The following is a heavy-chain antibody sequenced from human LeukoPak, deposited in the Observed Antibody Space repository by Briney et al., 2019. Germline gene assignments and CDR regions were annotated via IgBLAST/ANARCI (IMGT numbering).Heavy chain of an antibody. J-gene: IGHJ4*02. Sequence: AASVKVSCMASGYTFTGYYIHWVRQAPGQGLEWMGCINPNNGGTNYAQKFQGRVTMTRDTSISTAYMELSRLRSDDTAVYYCARSLPAFDYWGQGTLVTVSS. CDR1: GYTFTGYY. CDR3: ARSLPAFDY. V-gene: IGHV1-2*02. CDR2: INPNNGGT.